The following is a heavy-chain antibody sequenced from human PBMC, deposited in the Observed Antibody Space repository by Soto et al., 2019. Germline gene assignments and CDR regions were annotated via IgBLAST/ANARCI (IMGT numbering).Heavy chain of an antibody. CDR2: INHSGST. J-gene: IGHJ5*02. CDR1: GGSFSGYY. CDR3: ARDVPLRFLEWSHRRNWFDP. D-gene: IGHD3-3*01. Sequence: QVQLQQWGAGLLKPSETLSLTCAVYGGSFSGYYWSWIRQPPGKGLEWIGEINHSGSTNYNPSLKSRVTISVDTSKNQFSLKLSSVTAADTAVYYCARDVPLRFLEWSHRRNWFDPWGQGTLVTVSS. V-gene: IGHV4-34*01.